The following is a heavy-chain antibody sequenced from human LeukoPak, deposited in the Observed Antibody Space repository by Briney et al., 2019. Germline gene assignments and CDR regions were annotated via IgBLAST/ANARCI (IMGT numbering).Heavy chain of an antibody. D-gene: IGHD7-27*01. V-gene: IGHV4-30-4*01. Sequence: KPSETLSLTCTVSGGLISRIEYYWSWIRQSPVKGLEWLGHIYHTGTTLYSPHLNNRLTVSVDSSRNQFSLKLSSVTAADTAVYYCARDLSNRGRDYYYYMDVWGKGTTVTVSS. J-gene: IGHJ6*03. CDR1: GGLISRIEYY. CDR2: IYHTGTT. CDR3: ARDLSNRGRDYYYYMDV.